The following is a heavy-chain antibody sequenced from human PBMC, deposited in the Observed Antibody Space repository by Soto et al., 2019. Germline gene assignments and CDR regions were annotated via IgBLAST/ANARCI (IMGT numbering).Heavy chain of an antibody. CDR3: APGANWGGGLDWYFDL. CDR1: GFSLSTSGVG. Sequence: QITLKESGPTLVKPTQPLTLTCTFSGFSLSTSGVGVGWIRQPPGKALEWLALIYWDDDKRYSPSLKSRLTITKDTSKNQVVLTMTNMDPVDTATYYCAPGANWGGGLDWYFDLWGRGTLVTVSS. J-gene: IGHJ2*01. CDR2: IYWDDDK. D-gene: IGHD7-27*01. V-gene: IGHV2-5*02.